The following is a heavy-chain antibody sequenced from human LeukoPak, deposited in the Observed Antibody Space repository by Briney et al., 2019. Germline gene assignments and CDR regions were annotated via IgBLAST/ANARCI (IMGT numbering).Heavy chain of an antibody. CDR2: FDPEDGET. CDR1: GGTFSSYA. CDR3: ATALRYCTNGVCYTPNPHFDY. V-gene: IGHV1-24*01. Sequence: ASVKVSCKASGGTFSSYAISWVRQAPGKGLEWMGGFDPEDGETIYAQKFQGRVTMTEDTSTDTAYMELSSLRSEDTAVYYCATALRYCTNGVCYTPNPHFDYWGQGTLVTVSS. J-gene: IGHJ4*02. D-gene: IGHD2-8*01.